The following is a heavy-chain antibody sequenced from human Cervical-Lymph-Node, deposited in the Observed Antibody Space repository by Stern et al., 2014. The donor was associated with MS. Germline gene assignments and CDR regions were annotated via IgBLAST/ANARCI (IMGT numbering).Heavy chain of an antibody. CDR2: ISNDGTNQ. J-gene: IGHJ4*02. V-gene: IGHV3-30*03. CDR1: GFTFRNFG. D-gene: IGHD3-3*01. CDR3: ARDPHRGYYFKPFYY. Sequence: QVQLVESGGGVVQPGRSLRLSCAASGFTFRNFGMHWVRQAPGKGLEWVAVISNDGTNQHYADAVKGRFTISRDNSNNTLYLHKNSLKSEDTAVYYCARDPHRGYYFKPFYYLGQGNLVTVSS.